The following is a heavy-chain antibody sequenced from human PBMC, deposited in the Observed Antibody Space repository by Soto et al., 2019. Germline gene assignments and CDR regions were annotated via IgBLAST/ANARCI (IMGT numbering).Heavy chain of an antibody. CDR3: ARGYGLDTRAFDI. CDR2: LYYSGST. J-gene: IGHJ3*02. Sequence: QVQLQESGPGLVKPSQTLSLTCTVSGGSISSGGHYWSWIRQHPGKGLEWIGYLYYSGSTYYNPSLKSRLTIPVDTSKNQFSLKLSFVTAADTAVYYCARGYGLDTRAFDIWGQGTMVTVSS. CDR1: GGSISSGGHY. V-gene: IGHV4-31*03. D-gene: IGHD5-18*01.